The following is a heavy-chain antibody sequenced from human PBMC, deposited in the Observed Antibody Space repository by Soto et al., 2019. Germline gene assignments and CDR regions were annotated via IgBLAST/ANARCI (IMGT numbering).Heavy chain of an antibody. Sequence: SETLSLTCAVYGGSFNNYYWSWIRQPPGKGLEWIGEINHSESTNYNPSLKSRVTISVDTSKNQFSLELSSVTAADTAVYYCARDDRYCSSTSCYLYYGMEVWGQGTTVTVS. J-gene: IGHJ6*02. CDR3: ARDDRYCSSTSCYLYYGMEV. CDR1: GGSFNNYY. CDR2: INHSEST. V-gene: IGHV4-34*01. D-gene: IGHD2-2*01.